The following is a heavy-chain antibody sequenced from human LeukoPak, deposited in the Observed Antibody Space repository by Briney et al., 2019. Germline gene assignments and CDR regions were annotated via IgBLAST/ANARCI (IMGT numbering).Heavy chain of an antibody. CDR3: ASYSHYDSSGYYENDAFDI. Sequence: GGSLRLSCAAAGFTFSNYAMSWVRQAPGRGLEWVSAIRPGGDMTYYADSVKGRFTISRDSSKNTLYLQMNSLRAEDTAVYYCASYSHYDSSGYYENDAFDIWGQGTMVTVSS. D-gene: IGHD3-22*01. V-gene: IGHV3-23*01. CDR1: GFTFSNYA. J-gene: IGHJ3*02. CDR2: IRPGGDMT.